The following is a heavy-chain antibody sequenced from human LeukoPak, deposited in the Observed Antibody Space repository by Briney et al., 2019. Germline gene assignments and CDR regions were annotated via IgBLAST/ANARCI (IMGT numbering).Heavy chain of an antibody. CDR3: ARVMTYYYGSGLVLYFDY. J-gene: IGHJ4*02. Sequence: GGSLRLSCAASGFTFSSYWMSWVRQAPGKGLEWVANIKQDGSEKYYVDSVKGRFTISRDNAKNSLYLQMNSLRAEDTAVYCCARVMTYYYGSGLVLYFDYWGQGTLVTVSS. D-gene: IGHD3-10*01. CDR2: IKQDGSEK. CDR1: GFTFSSYW. V-gene: IGHV3-7*03.